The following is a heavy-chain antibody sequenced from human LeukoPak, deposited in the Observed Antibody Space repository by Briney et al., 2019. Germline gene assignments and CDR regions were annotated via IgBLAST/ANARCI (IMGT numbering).Heavy chain of an antibody. Sequence: GASVKVSCRASGGTFNRYAISWVRQAPGQGLEWMGWTSPKSGDRKCTQKFQGRVTMTRDTSISTVYMELDRLTFDDTAVYFCARDNYGTLDYWGQGSLVTVSS. J-gene: IGHJ4*02. V-gene: IGHV1-2*02. D-gene: IGHD4-17*01. CDR3: ARDNYGTLDY. CDR2: TSPKSGDR. CDR1: GGTFNRYA.